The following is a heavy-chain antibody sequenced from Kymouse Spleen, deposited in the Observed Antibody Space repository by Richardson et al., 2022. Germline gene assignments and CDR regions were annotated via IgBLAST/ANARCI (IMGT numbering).Heavy chain of an antibody. Sequence: QLQLQESGPGLVKPSETLSLTCTVSGGSISSSSYYWGWIRQPPGKGLEWIGSIYYSGSTYYNPSLKSRVTISVDTSKNQFSLKLSSVTAADTAVYYCAIEYSSSYFDYWGQGTLVTVSS. D-gene: IGHD6-6*01. J-gene: IGHJ4*02. V-gene: IGHV4-39*01. CDR1: GGSISSSSYY. CDR2: IYYSGST. CDR3: AIEYSSSYFDY.